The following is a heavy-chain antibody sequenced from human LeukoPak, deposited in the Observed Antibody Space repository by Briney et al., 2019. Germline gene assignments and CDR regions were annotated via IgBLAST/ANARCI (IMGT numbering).Heavy chain of an antibody. J-gene: IGHJ6*04. CDR3: AKESSDTTFWYYYYGMDV. D-gene: IGHD3-3*01. V-gene: IGHV3-23*01. CDR1: GFLLCRYP. CDR2: ISGSDDSI. Sequence: GGPLRLLCAASGFLLCRYPMIGPPQARGGGGEGGSAISGSDDSIYYAHPEKSRYTISRDNSKNTLYLQMNSLRAEDTAVYYWAKESSDTTFWYYYYGMDVWGKGTTVTVSS.